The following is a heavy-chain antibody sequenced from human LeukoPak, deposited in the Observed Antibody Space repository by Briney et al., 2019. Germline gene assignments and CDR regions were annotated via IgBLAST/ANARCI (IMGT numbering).Heavy chain of an antibody. CDR2: ISAYNGNT. D-gene: IGHD3-3*01. Sequence: ASVKVSCKASGYTFTSYGISWVRQAPGQGLEWMGWISAYNGNTNYAQKLQGRVTMTTDTSTSTAYMELRSLRSDDTAVYYCARDRGFLNDFWSGYCFDYWGQGTLVTVSS. CDR1: GYTFTSYG. V-gene: IGHV1-18*01. J-gene: IGHJ4*02. CDR3: ARDRGFLNDFWSGYCFDY.